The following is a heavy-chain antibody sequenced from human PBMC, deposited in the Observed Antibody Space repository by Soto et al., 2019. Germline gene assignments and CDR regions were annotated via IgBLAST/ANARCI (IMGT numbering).Heavy chain of an antibody. J-gene: IGHJ6*02. CDR3: ARNQRITIFGVVIMGTYGMDV. Sequence: HPGGSLRLSCAASGFTFSSYEMNWVRQAPGKGLEWVSYISSSGSTIYYADSVKGRFTISRDNAKNSLYLQMNSLRAEDTAVYYCARNQRITIFGVVIMGTYGMDVWGQGTTVTVSS. CDR2: ISSSGSTI. D-gene: IGHD3-3*01. V-gene: IGHV3-48*03. CDR1: GFTFSSYE.